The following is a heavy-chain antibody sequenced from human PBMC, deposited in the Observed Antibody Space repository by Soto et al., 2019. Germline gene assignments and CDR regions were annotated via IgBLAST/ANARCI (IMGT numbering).Heavy chain of an antibody. Sequence: GGSLRLSCAASGFSFTSSWMAWVRQTPGKGLEWVANIKEDGSAKNYVDSLKGRFTISRDNAQNSLYLQMNSLRAEDTAVYYCARDRAYNRFDLWGQGTQVTVS. V-gene: IGHV3-7*03. CDR1: GFSFTSSW. J-gene: IGHJ3*01. CDR3: ARDRAYNRFDL. CDR2: IKEDGSAK. D-gene: IGHD2-21*01.